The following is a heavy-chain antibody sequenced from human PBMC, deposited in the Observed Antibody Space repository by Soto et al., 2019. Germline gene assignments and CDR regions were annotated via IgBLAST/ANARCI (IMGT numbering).Heavy chain of an antibody. V-gene: IGHV4-59*08. CDR3: ARRYGYSFDY. J-gene: IGHJ4*02. CDR2: SCYSGST. CDR1: GGSISSYY. D-gene: IGHD5-18*01. Sequence: QVQLQESGPGLVKPSETLSLTCTVSGGSISSYYWSWIRQPPGKGLEWIGYSCYSGSTNYNPSLKSRVTISVDTSKNQLSLKLSSVTAADTAVYYCARRYGYSFDYWGQGTLVTVSS.